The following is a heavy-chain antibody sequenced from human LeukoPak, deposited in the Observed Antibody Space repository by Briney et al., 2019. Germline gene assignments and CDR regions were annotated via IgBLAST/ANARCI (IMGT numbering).Heavy chain of an antibody. CDR2: IYHSGSS. D-gene: IGHD3-22*01. CDR1: GGSISSSNW. Sequence: SGTLSLTCAVSGGSISSSNWWSWVRQPPGKGLEWIGEIYHSGSSNYNPSLKSRVTISVDKSKNQFSLKLSSVTAADTAVYYCARDQGTIILGYFDYWGQGTLVAVSS. V-gene: IGHV4-4*02. CDR3: ARDQGTIILGYFDY. J-gene: IGHJ4*02.